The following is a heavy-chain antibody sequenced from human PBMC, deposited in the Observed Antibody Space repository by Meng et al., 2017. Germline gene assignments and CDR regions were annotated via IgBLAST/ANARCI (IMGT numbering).Heavy chain of an antibody. V-gene: IGHV3-11*04. CDR2: ISTTGSSI. Sequence: VRLGDSGGVLVKAGGPLRLSCAASGFTFRDYYMTWIRQAPGKGLEWVSSISTTGSSIYYADSVKGRFSISRDNAENSLYLQINSLRVEDTAVYYCARDHGFLNWFDPWGQGTLVTVSS. J-gene: IGHJ5*02. CDR1: GFTFRDYY. CDR3: ARDHGFLNWFDP. D-gene: IGHD2/OR15-2a*01.